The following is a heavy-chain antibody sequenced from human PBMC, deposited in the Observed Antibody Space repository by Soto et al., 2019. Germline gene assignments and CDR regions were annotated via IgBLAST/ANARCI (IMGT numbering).Heavy chain of an antibody. D-gene: IGHD3-10*01. CDR3: ARVGGFGATTIDY. CDR1: GGSISSGDYY. V-gene: IGHV4-30-4*01. Sequence: QVQLQESGPGLVKPSQTLSLTCTVSGGSISSGDYYWSWIRQPPGKALEWIGSIYDSGSPYYNPSLKSRVTISVDRSKNHFSLQLSSVTAADTAVYYCARVGGFGATTIDYWGQGTLVTVSS. CDR2: IYDSGSP. J-gene: IGHJ4*02.